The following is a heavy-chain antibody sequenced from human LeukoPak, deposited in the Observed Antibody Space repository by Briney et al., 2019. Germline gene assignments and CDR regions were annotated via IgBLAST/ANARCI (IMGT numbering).Heavy chain of an antibody. D-gene: IGHD1-26*01. CDR1: GGTFSSYA. V-gene: IGHV1-69*05. Sequence: TVKVSCKASGGTFSSYAISWVRQAPGQGLEWMGRIIPIFGTANYAQKFQGRVTITTDESTSTAYMELSSLRSEDTAVYYCAREGYSGYVDYWGQGTLVTVSS. CDR2: IIPIFGTA. CDR3: AREGYSGYVDY. J-gene: IGHJ4*02.